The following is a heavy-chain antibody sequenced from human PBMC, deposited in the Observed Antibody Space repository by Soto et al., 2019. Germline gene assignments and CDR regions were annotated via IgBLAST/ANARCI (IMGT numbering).Heavy chain of an antibody. V-gene: IGHV4-31*03. CDR3: ARYRGSYGMDV. D-gene: IGHD3-16*02. J-gene: IGHJ6*02. Sequence: QVQLQESGPGLVKPSQTLSLTCTVSGDSISGGYYWSWIRQHPGKGLEWIGYVSPSGNTYYNPSLNSRVSISIDTSKNHFSLEVSSVTAADTAVYYCARYRGSYGMDVWGQGTTVTVSS. CDR1: GDSISGGYY. CDR2: VSPSGNT.